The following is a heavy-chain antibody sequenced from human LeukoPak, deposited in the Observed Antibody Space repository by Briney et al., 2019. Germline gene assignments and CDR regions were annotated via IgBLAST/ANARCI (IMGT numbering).Heavy chain of an antibody. D-gene: IGHD4-17*01. J-gene: IGHJ4*02. CDR2: VYFTGTS. Sequence: SQTLSLTCSVSGGSLSRGGYYWSWVRQRPGEGLEWIGNVYFTGTSYCNPSLKSRVSMSVYTSDTQFSLNLSSVTAADTAVYYCARLDYGLGPYSFDHWAQGTLVIVSS. V-gene: IGHV4-31*02. CDR3: ARLDYGLGPYSFDH. CDR1: GGSLSRGGYY.